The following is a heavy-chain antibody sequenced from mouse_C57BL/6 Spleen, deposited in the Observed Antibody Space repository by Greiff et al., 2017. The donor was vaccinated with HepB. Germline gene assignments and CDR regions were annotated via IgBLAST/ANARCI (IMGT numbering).Heavy chain of an antibody. CDR3: ARGDYYGSSYRAY. CDR2: INPSNGGT. V-gene: IGHV1-53*01. Sequence: QVQLQQPGTELVKPGASVKLSCKASGYTFTSYWMHWVKPRPGQGLEWIGNINPSNGGTNYNEKFKSKATLTVDKSSSTAYMQLSSLTSEDSAVYYWARGDYYGSSYRAYWGQGTLVTVSA. J-gene: IGHJ3*01. CDR1: GYTFTSYW. D-gene: IGHD1-1*01.